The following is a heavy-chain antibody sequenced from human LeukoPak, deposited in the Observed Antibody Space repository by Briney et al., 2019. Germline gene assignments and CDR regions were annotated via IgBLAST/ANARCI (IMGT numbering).Heavy chain of an antibody. CDR3: SKDDAWLRFGE. D-gene: IGHD3-10*01. V-gene: IGHV3-23*01. J-gene: IGHJ4*02. CDR2: ISPSGDIT. CDR1: GFTFSNHG. Sequence: GGSLRLSCAASGFTFSNHGMNWVRQAPGKGLEWVSGISPSGDITYYADSVKGRFTISRDNSKYTLYLEVISLTAEDTAVYYCSKDDAWLRFGEWSQGTLVTVSS.